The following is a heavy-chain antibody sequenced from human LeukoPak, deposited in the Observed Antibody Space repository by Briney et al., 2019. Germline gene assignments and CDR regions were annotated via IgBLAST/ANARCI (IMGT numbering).Heavy chain of an antibody. J-gene: IGHJ6*03. V-gene: IGHV1-69*13. CDR1: GYTFTSYA. CDR2: IIPIFGTA. Sequence: SVKVSCKASGYTFTSYAISWVRQAPGQGLEWMGGIIPIFGTANYAQKFQGRVTITADESTSTAYMELSSLRSEDTAVYYCARDARIEDTGPYYYYYYMDVWGKGTTVTISS. D-gene: IGHD5-18*01. CDR3: ARDARIEDTGPYYYYYYMDV.